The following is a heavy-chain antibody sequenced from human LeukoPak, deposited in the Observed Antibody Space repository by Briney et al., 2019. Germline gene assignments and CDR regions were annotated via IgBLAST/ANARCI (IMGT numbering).Heavy chain of an antibody. CDR2: TYYRSKWYY. CDR1: GDNASSISAA. V-gene: IGHV6-1*01. J-gene: IGHJ4*02. D-gene: IGHD6-13*01. CDR3: ARQQMGSFDY. Sequence: SQTLSLTCAISGDNASSISAAWSWIRQSPSRGLEWLGRTYYRSKWYYDYAVSVKSRISLNPDTSKNQFSLQLNSVTPEDTAVYYCARQQMGSFDYWGQGTLVTVSS.